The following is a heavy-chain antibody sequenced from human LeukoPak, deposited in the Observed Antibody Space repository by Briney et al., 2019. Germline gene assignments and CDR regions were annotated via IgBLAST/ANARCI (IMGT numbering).Heavy chain of an antibody. D-gene: IGHD3-10*01. V-gene: IGHV1-2*02. CDR3: ARDRADEYSAGSYVSFDP. CDR1: GYTFTGHF. J-gene: IGHJ5*02. Sequence: ASVKVSCKASGYTFTGHFIHWVRQAPGQGLEWMGWINPQSGSTSYAQPFQGRVVMTLDTSVNSVYMEMSSLGYDDTATYFCARDRADEYSAGSYVSFDPWGRGTPLTVSS. CDR2: INPQSGST.